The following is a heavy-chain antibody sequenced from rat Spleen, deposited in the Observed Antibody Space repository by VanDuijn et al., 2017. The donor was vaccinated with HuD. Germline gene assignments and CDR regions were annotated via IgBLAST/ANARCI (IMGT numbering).Heavy chain of an antibody. V-gene: IGHV2-13*01. J-gene: IGHJ2*01. CDR2: IWGDGST. CDR1: GFSLSNYG. CDR3: ARASFDY. Sequence: QVQLKESGPGLVQPSQTLSLTCTVSGFSLSNYGLIWIRQPPGKGLEWMGVIWGDGSTNYNSALKSRLSISRDTSKSQVFLKMNSLQTEDTAMYFCARASFDYWGQGVMVTVSS.